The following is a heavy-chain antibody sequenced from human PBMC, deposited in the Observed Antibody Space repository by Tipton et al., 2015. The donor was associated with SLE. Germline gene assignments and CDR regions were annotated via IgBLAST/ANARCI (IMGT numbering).Heavy chain of an antibody. CDR1: GFAFSSSW. CDR2: IKEDGSEK. D-gene: IGHD2/OR15-2a*01. V-gene: IGHV3-7*01. Sequence: GSLRLSCTASGFAFSSSWMNWVRQAPGKGLEWVANIKEDGSEKHYVDSVKDRLTISRDNAKNSLYLQMNSLRAEDTAVYYCARGKYYVDYWGQGALVTVSS. J-gene: IGHJ4*02. CDR3: ARGKYYVDY.